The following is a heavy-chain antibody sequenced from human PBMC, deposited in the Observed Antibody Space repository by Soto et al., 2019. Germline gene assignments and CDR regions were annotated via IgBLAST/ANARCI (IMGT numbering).Heavy chain of an antibody. J-gene: IGHJ4*02. CDR3: ARDQPGYSYGYGLGY. D-gene: IGHD5-18*01. Sequence: PGGSLRLSCVASGFSFISYSMHWVRQAPGKGLEWVAVISNDGNFEYYADSVKGRFTISRDNSKNTLFLQLNSLRAEDTAVYYCARDQPGYSYGYGLGYWGQGTLVTVSS. V-gene: IGHV3-30*03. CDR1: GFSFISYS. CDR2: ISNDGNFE.